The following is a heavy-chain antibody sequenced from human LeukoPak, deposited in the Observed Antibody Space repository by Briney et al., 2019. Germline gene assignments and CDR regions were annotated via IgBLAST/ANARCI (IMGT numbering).Heavy chain of an antibody. Sequence: PSETLSLTCTVSGGSIGSYYWSWIRQPPGKGLEWIGCIHYSGSTNYNTSPKSRLTMSLDTSKNQFSLKLSSVTAADTAVYYCARQGGQLWPRLDQWGQGSLVPVSS. D-gene: IGHD5-18*01. J-gene: IGHJ4*02. CDR3: ARQGGQLWPRLDQ. CDR2: IHYSGST. V-gene: IGHV4-59*08. CDR1: GGSIGSYY.